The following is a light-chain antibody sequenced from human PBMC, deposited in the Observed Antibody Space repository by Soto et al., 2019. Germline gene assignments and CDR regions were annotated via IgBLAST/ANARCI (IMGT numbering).Light chain of an antibody. V-gene: IGKV2-24*01. CDR3: MQSRQSPT. CDR1: QSLLHSDGNTY. J-gene: IGKJ1*01. Sequence: EIVMTQTPLSSPVTLGQPASISCRSSQSLLHSDGNTYLSWLHQRPGQPPRLLIYRVSKRFSGVPDRFSGSGTETDFTLKISRVEAEDVGVYYCMQSRQSPTFGQGTKVEIK. CDR2: RVS.